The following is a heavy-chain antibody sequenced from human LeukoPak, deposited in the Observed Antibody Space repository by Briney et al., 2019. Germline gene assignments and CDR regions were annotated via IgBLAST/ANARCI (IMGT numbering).Heavy chain of an antibody. CDR3: AKDAFYPE. D-gene: IGHD2/OR15-2a*01. Sequence: GGSLRLSCAASGFTFSGYWMTWVRQAPGKGLEWVANIKEDGGEGYYVDSVRGRFTISRDNAKNSLYLQMNSLRAEDTAVYYCAKDAFYPEWGQGTLVTVSS. CDR2: IKEDGGEG. J-gene: IGHJ4*02. CDR1: GFTFSGYW. V-gene: IGHV3-7*03.